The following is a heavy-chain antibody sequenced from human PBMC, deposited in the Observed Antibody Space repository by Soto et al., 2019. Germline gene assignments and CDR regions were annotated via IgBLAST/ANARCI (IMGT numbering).Heavy chain of an antibody. Sequence: GGSLRLSCAVSGFRFDGYAMHWVRQAPGKGLEWVSGISWSSGIIGYADSVKGRFTISRDNAENSLYLLMDSLRAEDTAVYYCARDSDNGGDSLLYYGMDVWGQGTTVTVSS. J-gene: IGHJ6*02. V-gene: IGHV3-9*01. CDR1: GFRFDGYA. CDR3: ARDSDNGGDSLLYYGMDV. D-gene: IGHD2-21*02. CDR2: ISWSSGII.